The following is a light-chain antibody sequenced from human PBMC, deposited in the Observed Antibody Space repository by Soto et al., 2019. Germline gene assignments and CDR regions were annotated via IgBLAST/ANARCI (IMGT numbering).Light chain of an antibody. V-gene: IGLV1-51*01. J-gene: IGLJ2*01. Sequence: QAVLTQPPSVSAAPGQKVTISCSGSSSNIGNNYVFWYQQLPGTAPKLLISDNDKRPSGIPDRFSGSKSGTSVTLGITGLQTGDEADYYCGTWDSSLSAGVFGGGTKLTVL. CDR1: SSNIGNNY. CDR3: GTWDSSLSAGV. CDR2: DND.